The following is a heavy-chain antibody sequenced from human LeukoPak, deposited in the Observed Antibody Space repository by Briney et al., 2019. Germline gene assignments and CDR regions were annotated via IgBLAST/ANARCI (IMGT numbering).Heavy chain of an antibody. CDR2: ISYDGSNK. CDR1: GFTFSSYG. D-gene: IGHD4-17*01. V-gene: IGHV3-30*18. J-gene: IGHJ6*02. Sequence: PGGSLRLSCAASGFTFSSYGMHWVRQAPGKGLEWVAVISYDGSNKYYADSVKGRFTISRDNSKNTLYLQMNSLGAEDTAVYYCAKDLSAGDYYYYYGMDVWGQGTTVTVSS. CDR3: AKDLSAGDYYYYYGMDV.